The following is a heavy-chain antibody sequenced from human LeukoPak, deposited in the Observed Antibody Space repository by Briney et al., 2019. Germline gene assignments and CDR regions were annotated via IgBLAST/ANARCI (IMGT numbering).Heavy chain of an antibody. CDR1: GFTFSSYA. CDR3: ARDLYYDSSGPVDY. V-gene: IGHV3-23*01. Sequence: GGSLRLSCAASGFTFSSYAMSWVRQAPGKGLEWVSAISGSGGSTYYADSVKGRFTISRDNSKNTLYLQMNSLRAEDTAVYYCARDLYYDSSGPVDYWGQGTLVTVSS. J-gene: IGHJ4*02. CDR2: ISGSGGST. D-gene: IGHD3-22*01.